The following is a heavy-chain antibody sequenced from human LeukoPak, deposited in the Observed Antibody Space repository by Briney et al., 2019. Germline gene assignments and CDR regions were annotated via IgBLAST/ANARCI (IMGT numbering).Heavy chain of an antibody. V-gene: IGHV4-61*02. CDR2: MFASGST. Sequence: SETLSLTCTVSGDSISSGLYYWSWIRQPAGKGLEYIGRMFASGSTNHSPSLKSRVTISADMSGNQFSLTLTSVTAADTAVYYCARAFSIGRRGFYYMDVWGTGTTVTVSS. J-gene: IGHJ6*03. CDR3: ARAFSIGRRGFYYMDV. D-gene: IGHD2-15*01. CDR1: GDSISSGLYY.